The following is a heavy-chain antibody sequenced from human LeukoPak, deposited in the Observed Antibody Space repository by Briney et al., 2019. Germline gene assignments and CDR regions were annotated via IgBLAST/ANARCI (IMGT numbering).Heavy chain of an antibody. V-gene: IGHV1-69*13. CDR1: GYTFTSYD. Sequence: ASVKVSCKASGYTFTSYDINWVRQATGQGLEWMGGIIPIFGTANYAQKFQGRVTITADESTSTAYMELSSLRSEDTAVYYCARDQNGDSGYPFDYWGQGTLVTVSS. J-gene: IGHJ4*02. CDR3: ARDQNGDSGYPFDY. CDR2: IIPIFGTA. D-gene: IGHD5-12*01.